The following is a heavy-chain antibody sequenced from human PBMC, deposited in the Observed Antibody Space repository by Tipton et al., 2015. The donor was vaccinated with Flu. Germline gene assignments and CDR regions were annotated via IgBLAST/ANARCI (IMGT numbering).Heavy chain of an antibody. J-gene: IGHJ4*02. Sequence: TLSLTCTVSGDSISTTIYYWGWVRQPPGKGLEWIGSIYYSGTTYYNPSLKSRVTISVDTSKNQFSLKLSSMTAADTAVYYCARGQGNSGWRYFDYWGQGTLVTVSS. CDR2: IYYSGTT. D-gene: IGHD6-19*01. CDR3: ARGQGNSGWRYFDY. V-gene: IGHV4-39*07. CDR1: GDSISTTIYY.